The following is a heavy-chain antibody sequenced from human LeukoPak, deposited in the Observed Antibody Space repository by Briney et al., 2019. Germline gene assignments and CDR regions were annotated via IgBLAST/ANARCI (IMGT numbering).Heavy chain of an antibody. CDR1: GFTFNNYA. D-gene: IGHD3-22*01. CDR3: ARHPTFYYDSSGYHYDY. Sequence: GGSLRLSCVASGFTFNNYAMSWVRQAPGRGLEWASSTAGSGISKDYADSVKGRFTISKDKSKNTLYLQMDNLRAEDTGVYFCARHPTFYYDSSGYHYDYWGQGTLVTVSS. V-gene: IGHV3-23*01. J-gene: IGHJ4*02. CDR2: TAGSGISK.